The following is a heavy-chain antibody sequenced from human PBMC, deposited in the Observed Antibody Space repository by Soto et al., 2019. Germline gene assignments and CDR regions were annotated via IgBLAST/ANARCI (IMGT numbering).Heavy chain of an antibody. Sequence: QVQLQESGPGLVKPSQTLSLTCTVSGGSISSGDYYWSWIRQPPGKGLEWIGYIYYSGSTYYNPSLKSRVTISVDTSKNQFSLKLSSVTAADTAVYYCARDSGSYHSPPYYYYGMDVWGQGTTVTVSS. D-gene: IGHD1-26*01. CDR2: IYYSGST. V-gene: IGHV4-30-4*01. CDR1: GGSISSGDYY. J-gene: IGHJ6*02. CDR3: ARDSGSYHSPPYYYYGMDV.